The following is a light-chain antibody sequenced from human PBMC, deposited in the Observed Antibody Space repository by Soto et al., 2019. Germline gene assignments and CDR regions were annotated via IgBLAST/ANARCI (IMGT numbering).Light chain of an antibody. Sequence: QSALTQPPSASGSPGQSVTISCTGTSSDVGGYNYVSWYQQHPGRAPKLMIYEVSKRPSGVPDRFSGSKSGNTASLTVSGLQAEDEADYYCISYAGSSNLVFGGGTKLTVL. CDR2: EVS. V-gene: IGLV2-8*01. CDR1: SSDVGGYNY. J-gene: IGLJ3*02. CDR3: ISYAGSSNLV.